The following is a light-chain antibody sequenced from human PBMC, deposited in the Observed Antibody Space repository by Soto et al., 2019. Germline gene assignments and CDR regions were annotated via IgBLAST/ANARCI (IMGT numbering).Light chain of an antibody. CDR2: DVG. J-gene: IGLJ2*01. V-gene: IGLV2-14*01. CDR3: SSYTSSSTVL. CDR1: SSDVGGYNY. Sequence: QSALTQPASVSGSPGQSITISCTGTSSDVGGYNYVSWYQQHPGKAPKLMIYDVGSRPSGISTRFSGSKSGNTASLTISGFQAEDEADYYCSSYTSSSTVLFGGGTKLTVL.